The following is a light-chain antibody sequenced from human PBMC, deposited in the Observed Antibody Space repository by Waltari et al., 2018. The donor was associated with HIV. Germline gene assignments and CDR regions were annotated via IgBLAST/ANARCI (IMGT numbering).Light chain of an antibody. Sequence: EIVLTQSPATLSVSPGERATLSCRASKSISSSLAWYQQKPGQSPRLLIYDASNRAPDTPARFSGSGSGTDFTLTISSLEPEDFAVYYCQHRNNWPLFTFGPGTKVQI. CDR3: QHRNNWPLFT. J-gene: IGKJ3*01. CDR2: DAS. V-gene: IGKV3-11*01. CDR1: KSISSS.